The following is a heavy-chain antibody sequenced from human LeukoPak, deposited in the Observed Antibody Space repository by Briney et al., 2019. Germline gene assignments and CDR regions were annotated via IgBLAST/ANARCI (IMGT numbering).Heavy chain of an antibody. J-gene: IGHJ5*02. CDR2: ISSSGDTI. CDR1: GFNFSNYA. V-gene: IGHV3-48*02. CDR3: AGDRYCSGGSCYSGFDP. Sequence: GGSLRLSCAASGFNFSNYAMNWVRQDPGKGLECVSYISSSGDTIYYADSVKGRFTISRDNAKNSLSLQMNRLRDEDTAVYYCAGDRYCSGGSCYSGFDPWGQGTLLTVSS. D-gene: IGHD2-15*01.